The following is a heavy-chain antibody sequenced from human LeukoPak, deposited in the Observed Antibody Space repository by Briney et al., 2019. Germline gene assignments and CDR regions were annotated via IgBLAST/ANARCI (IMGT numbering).Heavy chain of an antibody. Sequence: PGGSLRLSCVASGFTLDAYAMHWVRQARGKGLDWVSHINADGGRTYYADSVKGRFTISRDNSKNSLYLEMTSLRAEDSALYYCGTWAFYHSLDVWGRGTTVTVSS. D-gene: IGHD1-26*01. CDR1: GFTLDAYA. CDR3: GTWAFYHSLDV. J-gene: IGHJ6*02. V-gene: IGHV3-43*02. CDR2: INADGGRT.